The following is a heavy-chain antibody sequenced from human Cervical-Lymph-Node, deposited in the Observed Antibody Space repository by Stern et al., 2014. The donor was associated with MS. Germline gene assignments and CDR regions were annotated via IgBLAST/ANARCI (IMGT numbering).Heavy chain of an antibody. CDR1: GDSISSGSFY. D-gene: IGHD3-3*01. CDR2: IYPSGRT. Sequence: QLQLQESGPELVRPSQTLSLTCTVSGDSISSGSFYWTWIRQPAGKGLEWIGRIYPSGRTNYNPSLQSRVTISLDTSQNQFSLRLSSVTAADTAVYYCARCSTAYGVRGFDPWGQGTLVTVSS. J-gene: IGHJ5*02. V-gene: IGHV4-61*02. CDR3: ARCSTAYGVRGFDP.